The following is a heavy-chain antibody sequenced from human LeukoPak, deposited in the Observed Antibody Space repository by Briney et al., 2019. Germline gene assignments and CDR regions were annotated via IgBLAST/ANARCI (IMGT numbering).Heavy chain of an antibody. Sequence: PAGSLRLSCTAFGFTFGENAMIWFRQSPGKGLGWVSLSRSRADGGTTEYAASVLDRFTMARDDSKNIAYLKMNSLETEDTAVYYCSRVERSSINNYYYYMAVWGKGTSVTVSS. J-gene: IGHJ6*03. CDR2: SRSRADGGTT. D-gene: IGHD2-2*01. V-gene: IGHV3-49*03. CDR3: SRVERSSINNYYYYMAV. CDR1: GFTFGENA.